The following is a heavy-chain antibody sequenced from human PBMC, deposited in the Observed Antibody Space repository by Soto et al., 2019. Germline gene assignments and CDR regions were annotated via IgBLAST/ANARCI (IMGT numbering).Heavy chain of an antibody. D-gene: IGHD3-16*01. CDR2: INPSSGST. J-gene: IGHJ4*02. Sequence: QVQLVQSGAEVKKPGASVKVSCKASGYPFTSYYVHWVRQAPGQGLEWMGFINPSSGSTSYAQKFQGRVTRTRDTSTSTVYMEVSSLRSEDTAVYYCAREMYTTRGSPFDYWGQRTLVTVSS. V-gene: IGHV1-46*01. CDR1: GYPFTSYY. CDR3: AREMYTTRGSPFDY.